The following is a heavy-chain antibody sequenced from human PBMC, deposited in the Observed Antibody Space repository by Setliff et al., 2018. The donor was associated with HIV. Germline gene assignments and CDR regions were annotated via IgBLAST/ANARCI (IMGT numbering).Heavy chain of an antibody. J-gene: IGHJ4*01. D-gene: IGHD3-22*01. V-gene: IGHV4-39*07. CDR3: ARDPHYYDSSGHYSYFYFDF. CDR2: ISHSGNT. Sequence: SETLSLTCTVSGGSISSNSDHWGWIRQPPGKGLEWIGGISHSGNTYYNPSLQSRVTISLDMSKNQFSLKLNSVSAADTAVCYCARDPHYYDSSGHYSYFYFDFWVQHWGHRLL. CDR1: GGSISSNSDH.